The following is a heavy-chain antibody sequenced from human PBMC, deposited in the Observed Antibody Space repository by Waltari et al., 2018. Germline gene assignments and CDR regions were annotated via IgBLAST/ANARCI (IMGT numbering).Heavy chain of an antibody. J-gene: IGHJ6*03. CDR2: INHSGST. CDR3: ARKVTETYYYYYYMDV. V-gene: IGHV4-34*01. CDR1: GGSFSGYY. D-gene: IGHD1-20*01. Sequence: QVQLQQWGAGLLKSSETLSLTCAVYGGSFSGYYWSWIPQPPGKGLEWIGEINHSGSTNYNPSLTSRGTISVDTSKKQFSLKLSSVTAADSAVYFCARKVTETYYYYYYMDVWGKGTRSPSP.